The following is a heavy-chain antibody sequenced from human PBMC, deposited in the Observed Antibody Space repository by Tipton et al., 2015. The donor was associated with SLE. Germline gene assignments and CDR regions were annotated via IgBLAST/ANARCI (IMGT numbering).Heavy chain of an antibody. J-gene: IGHJ6*03. CDR1: GGSISSYY. CDR2: IYYSGST. CDR3: ARGAAAGYYYYYMDV. D-gene: IGHD6-13*01. V-gene: IGHV4-59*01. Sequence: LRLSCTVSGGSISSYYWSWIRQPPGKGLEWIGYIYYSGSTNYNPSLKSRVTISVDTSKNQFSLKLSSVTAADTAVYYCARGAAAGYYYYYMDVWGKGTTVTVSS.